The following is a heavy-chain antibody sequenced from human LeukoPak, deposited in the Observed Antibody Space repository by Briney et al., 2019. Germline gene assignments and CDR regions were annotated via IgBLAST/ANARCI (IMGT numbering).Heavy chain of an antibody. CDR2: TVSEIDGGTT. J-gene: IGHJ6*02. CDR3: TTDEDWNYARKDV. Sequence: GGSLRLSCAASGFTFNYAWMSWVRQVPGKGLEWVGQTVSEIDGGTTDYAAPVKGRFTISRDDSKSTLYLQMNSLKIEDTAVYYCTTDEDWNYARKDVWGQGATVIVPS. V-gene: IGHV3-15*04. CDR1: GFTFNYAW. D-gene: IGHD1-7*01.